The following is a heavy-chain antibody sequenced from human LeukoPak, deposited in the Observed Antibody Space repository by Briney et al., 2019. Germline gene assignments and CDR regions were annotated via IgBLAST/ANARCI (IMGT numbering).Heavy chain of an antibody. CDR1: GYTFTGYY. Sequence: GGSVQVSCKASGYTFTGYYMHWVRQAPGQGLEWMGWINPNSGGTNYAQKLQGRVTMTRDTSISTAYMELSRLRSDDTAVYYCARDWSAPNHGDFGVFDYWGQGTLVTVSS. V-gene: IGHV1-2*02. CDR2: INPNSGGT. CDR3: ARDWSAPNHGDFGVFDY. D-gene: IGHD1-14*01. J-gene: IGHJ4*02.